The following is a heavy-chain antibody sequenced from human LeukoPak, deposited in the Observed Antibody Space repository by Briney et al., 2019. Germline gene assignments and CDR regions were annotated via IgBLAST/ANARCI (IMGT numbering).Heavy chain of an antibody. D-gene: IGHD3-22*01. V-gene: IGHV4-34*01. CDR1: GGSFSGYY. CDR2: INHSGST. J-gene: IGHJ4*02. CDR3: ARDQDSSGYLDY. Sequence: PSETLSLTCAVYGGSFSGYYWSWIRQPPGKGLEWIGEINHSGSTNYNPSLKSRVTISVDTSKNQFSLKLSSVTAADTAVYYCARDQDSSGYLDYWGQGTLVTVSS.